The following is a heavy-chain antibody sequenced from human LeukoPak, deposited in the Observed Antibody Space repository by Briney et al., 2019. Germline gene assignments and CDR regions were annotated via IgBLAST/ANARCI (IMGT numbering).Heavy chain of an antibody. V-gene: IGHV4-4*07. J-gene: IGHJ4*02. CDR1: GGSISSYY. CDR2: IYASGST. Sequence: ETLSLTCTVSGGSISSYYWSWIRQPAGKGLEWIGRIYASGSTNYNPSLKSRVTMSVDTSKNQFSLKLSSVTAADAAVYYCASWTTVTTAFDYWGQGTLVTVSS. CDR3: ASWTTVTTAFDY. D-gene: IGHD4-17*01.